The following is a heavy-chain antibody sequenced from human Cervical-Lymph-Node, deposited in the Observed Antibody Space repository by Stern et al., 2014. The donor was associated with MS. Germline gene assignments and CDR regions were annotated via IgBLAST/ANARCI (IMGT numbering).Heavy chain of an antibody. CDR2: INGEGTAT. V-gene: IGHV3-74*01. CDR3: ARQLYGHYSLDY. CDR1: GFTFSAHW. D-gene: IGHD4-17*01. Sequence: EVQLVESGGGLVQPGGSLRLSCAASGFTFSAHWMHWVRQAPGRGLVWVSRINGEGTATTYADSVKGRFTVSRDNGKNTLYLQMNSLRVEDTAVYYCARQLYGHYSLDYWGQGTLVTVSS. J-gene: IGHJ4*02.